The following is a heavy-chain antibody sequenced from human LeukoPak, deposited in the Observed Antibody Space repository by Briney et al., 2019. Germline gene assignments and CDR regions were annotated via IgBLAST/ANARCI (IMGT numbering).Heavy chain of an antibody. V-gene: IGHV1-8*01. Sequence: GGAVKDSCKASGYTFISYDINWVRQATGQGLEWMGWMGPNGGNTGYAQKLHGRVTMTRNTSISTAYMELSSLRSEDTAEYYCARSSSGYYYYGMDVWGQGTTVTVSS. CDR2: MGPNGGNT. CDR1: GYTFISYD. J-gene: IGHJ6*02. D-gene: IGHD3-22*01. CDR3: ARSSSGYYYYGMDV.